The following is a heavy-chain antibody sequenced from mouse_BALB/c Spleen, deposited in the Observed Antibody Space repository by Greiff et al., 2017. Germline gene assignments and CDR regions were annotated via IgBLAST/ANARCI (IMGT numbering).Heavy chain of an antibody. J-gene: IGHJ4*01. Sequence: VKLAESGGRLVKPGGSLKLSCAASGFTFSSYAMSWVRQSPEKRLEWVAEISSGGSYTYYPDTVTGRFTISRDNAKNTLYLEMSSLRSEDTAMYYCARGGYYGRDAMDYWGQGTSVTVAS. CDR2: ISSGGSYT. D-gene: IGHD2-3*01. V-gene: IGHV5-9-4*01. CDR3: ARGGYYGRDAMDY. CDR1: GFTFSSYA.